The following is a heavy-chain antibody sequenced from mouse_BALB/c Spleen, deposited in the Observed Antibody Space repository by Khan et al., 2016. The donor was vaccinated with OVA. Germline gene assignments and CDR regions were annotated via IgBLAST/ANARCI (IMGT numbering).Heavy chain of an antibody. V-gene: IGHV5-17*02. CDR2: ISSGSSTI. CDR3: ARVPLYYGYLDY. J-gene: IGHJ2*01. D-gene: IGHD1-1*01. CDR1: GFTFSSFG. Sequence: VQLKESGGGLVQPGGSRKLSCAASGFTFSSFGMHWVRQAPEKGLEWVAYISSGSSTIYYADTVKGRFTISRDNPKNTLFLQMTSLRSEDTAMYYCARVPLYYGYLDYWGQGTTLTVSS.